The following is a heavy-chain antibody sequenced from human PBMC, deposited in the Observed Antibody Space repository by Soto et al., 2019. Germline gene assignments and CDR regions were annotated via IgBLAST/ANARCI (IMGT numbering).Heavy chain of an antibody. Sequence: PWGSLRLSCAASGFTFSGYGMHWVRQAPGKGLEWVAVISYDGSNKHYADSVRGRCTISRDNFKNMLYLQMNSLRAEDTAMYYCAKDRNRVLFGVAVGMDVWGQGTTVTVSS. V-gene: IGHV3-30*18. CDR3: AKDRNRVLFGVAVGMDV. CDR2: ISYDGSNK. CDR1: GFTFSGYG. D-gene: IGHD3-3*01. J-gene: IGHJ6*02.